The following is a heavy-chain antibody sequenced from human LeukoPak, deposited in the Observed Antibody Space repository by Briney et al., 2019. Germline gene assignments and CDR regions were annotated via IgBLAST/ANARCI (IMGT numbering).Heavy chain of an antibody. D-gene: IGHD6-13*01. J-gene: IGHJ4*02. V-gene: IGHV6-1*01. CDR2: TYYRSKWYN. Sequence: SQTLSLTCAISGDSVFNNSAAWNWIRQSPSRGLEWLGRTYYRSKWYNDYAVSVTSRITISPDTSKNQFSLQLKSVTLEDTAVYYCARGRSWGESGFDYWGQGTLVTVSS. CDR1: GDSVFNNSAA. CDR3: ARGRSWGESGFDY.